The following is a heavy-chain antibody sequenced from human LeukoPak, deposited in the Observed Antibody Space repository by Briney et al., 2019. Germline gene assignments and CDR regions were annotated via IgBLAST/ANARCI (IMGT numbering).Heavy chain of an antibody. V-gene: IGHV1-2*02. Sequence: ASVKVSCKASGYTFTGYYMHWVRQAPGQGLEWMGWINPNSGGTNYAQKFQGRVTMTRDTSISTAYMELSRLRSDDTAVYYCARGHCCSTSCYLPSYGMDVWGQGTTVTVSS. CDR3: ARGHCCSTSCYLPSYGMDV. CDR1: GYTFTGYY. D-gene: IGHD2-2*01. J-gene: IGHJ6*02. CDR2: INPNSGGT.